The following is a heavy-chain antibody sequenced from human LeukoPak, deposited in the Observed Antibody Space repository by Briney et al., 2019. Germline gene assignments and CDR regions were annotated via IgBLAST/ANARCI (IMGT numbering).Heavy chain of an antibody. Sequence: SETLSLTCTVSGGSVTSSTHYWGWIRQPPGKGLEWIASIYYSGDDYYNPSLKSRATIFVDTSQSQFSLRLSSVTAADTAVYYCARHGNIVLEPVASEAFDIWGQGTMVTVST. D-gene: IGHD2-2*01. CDR2: IYYSGDD. CDR1: GGSVTSSTHY. J-gene: IGHJ3*02. CDR3: ARHGNIVLEPVASEAFDI. V-gene: IGHV4-39*01.